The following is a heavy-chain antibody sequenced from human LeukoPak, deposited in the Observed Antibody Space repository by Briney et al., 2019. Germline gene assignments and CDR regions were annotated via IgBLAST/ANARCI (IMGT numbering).Heavy chain of an antibody. CDR3: ARANGDSRVEYYFDY. V-gene: IGHV3-30-3*01. CDR2: IPYDGSNK. Sequence: GRSLRLSCAASGFTFSSYAMHWVRQAPGKGLEWVAVIPYDGSNKYYADSMKGRFTISRDNSKNTLYLQMNSLRAEDTAVYYCARANGDSRVEYYFDYWGQGTLVTVSP. CDR1: GFTFSSYA. J-gene: IGHJ4*02. D-gene: IGHD4-17*01.